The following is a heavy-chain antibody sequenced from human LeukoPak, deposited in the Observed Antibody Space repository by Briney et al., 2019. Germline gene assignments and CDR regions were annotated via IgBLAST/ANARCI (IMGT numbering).Heavy chain of an antibody. CDR2: IKQDGSEK. CDR1: GFTFSTYW. V-gene: IGHV3-7*01. D-gene: IGHD1-14*01. CDR3: ATLSLTLRVWFDP. J-gene: IGHJ5*02. Sequence: GGSLRLSCAASGFTFSTYWMSWVRQAPGKGLEWVANIKQDGSEKYYVDSVKGRFTISRDNAKNSLYLQMNSLRAEDTAVYYCATLSLTLRVWFDPWGQGTLVTVSS.